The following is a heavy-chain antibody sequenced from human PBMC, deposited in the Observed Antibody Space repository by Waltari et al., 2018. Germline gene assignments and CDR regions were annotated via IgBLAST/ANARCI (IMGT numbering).Heavy chain of an antibody. J-gene: IGHJ4*02. CDR2: IYYSWIT. CDR1: GGSISSSSYY. CDR3: ARAMVRGVMDY. Sequence: QLQLQESGPGLVKPSETLSLTCTVSGGSISSSSYYWGWIRQPPGKGLEWIGSIYYSWITYYNPSLKSRVTISVDTSKNQFSLKLSSVTAADTAVYYCARAMVRGVMDYWGQGTLVTVSS. V-gene: IGHV4-39*01. D-gene: IGHD3-10*01.